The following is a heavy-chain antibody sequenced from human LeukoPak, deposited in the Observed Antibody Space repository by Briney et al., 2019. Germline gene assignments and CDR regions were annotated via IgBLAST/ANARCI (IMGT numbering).Heavy chain of an antibody. D-gene: IGHD6-19*01. Sequence: GRSLRLSCAASGFTFSSYGMHWVRQAPGKGLEWVAVIWYDGSNKYYADSVKGRFTISRDNSKNTLYLQMNSLRAEDTAVYYCAKSDGSGWYADYWGQGTLVTVSS. V-gene: IGHV3-33*06. J-gene: IGHJ4*02. CDR3: AKSDGSGWYADY. CDR1: GFTFSSYG. CDR2: IWYDGSNK.